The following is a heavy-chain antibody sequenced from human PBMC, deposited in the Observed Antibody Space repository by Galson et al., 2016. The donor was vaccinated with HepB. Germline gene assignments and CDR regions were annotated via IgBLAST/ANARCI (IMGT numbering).Heavy chain of an antibody. V-gene: IGHV3-23*01. CDR3: ARDRYCSGGSCYSEFDY. CDR2: IGGSGGSI. J-gene: IGHJ4*02. Sequence: SLRLSCAASEFTFSSYAMSRVRQAPGKGLEWVSVIGGSGGSIYYADSVKGRFTISRDNSKNTLYLQRNSLRGEDTAVYYCARDRYCSGGSCYSEFDYWGQGTLVTVSS. D-gene: IGHD2-15*01. CDR1: EFTFSSYA.